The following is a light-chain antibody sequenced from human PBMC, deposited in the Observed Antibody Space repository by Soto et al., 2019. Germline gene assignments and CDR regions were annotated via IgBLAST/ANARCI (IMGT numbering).Light chain of an antibody. CDR1: QGISSV. V-gene: IGKV1-13*02. Sequence: AIQLTQSPSSLSASVGDRVTITCRASQGISSVLAWYQQKPGKPPKLLIYDASTLESGVPSRFSGSGSGTDFTLAISSLQPVDFATYYCQQFNTYPLTFGQGTRLVIK. CDR3: QQFNTYPLT. J-gene: IGKJ5*01. CDR2: DAS.